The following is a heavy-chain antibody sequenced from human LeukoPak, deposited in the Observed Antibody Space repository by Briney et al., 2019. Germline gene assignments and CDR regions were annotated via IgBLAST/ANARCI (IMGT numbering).Heavy chain of an antibody. CDR1: GFTFSDYY. CDR2: ISSSGSTI. D-gene: IGHD3-22*01. J-gene: IGHJ4*02. CDR3: ARVSNTYYYDSSGCDY. V-gene: IGHV3-11*01. Sequence: PGGSLRLSRAASGFTFSDYYMSWIRQAPGKGLEWVSYISSSGSTIYYADSVKGRFTISRDNAKNSLYLQMNSLRAEDTAVYYCARVSNTYYYDSSGCDYWGQGTLVTVSS.